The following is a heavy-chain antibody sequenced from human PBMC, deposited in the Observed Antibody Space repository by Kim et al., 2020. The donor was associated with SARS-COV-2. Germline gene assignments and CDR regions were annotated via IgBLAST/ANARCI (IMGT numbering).Heavy chain of an antibody. CDR3: ARNRPRGGYPEYFDY. V-gene: IGHV1-69*01. D-gene: IGHD5-12*01. Sequence: QKFQGRVTITADESTSTAYMELSSLRSEDTAVYYCARNRPRGGYPEYFDYWGQGTLVTVSS. J-gene: IGHJ4*02.